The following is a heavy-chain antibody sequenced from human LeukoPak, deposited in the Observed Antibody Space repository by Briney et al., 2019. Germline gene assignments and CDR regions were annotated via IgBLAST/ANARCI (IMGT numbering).Heavy chain of an antibody. Sequence: PSETLSLTRAVYGGSFSGYYWSWIRQPPGKGLEWIGEINHSGSTNYNPSLKSRVTISVDTSKNQFSLKLSSVTAADTAVYYCARGRVLEMATITEYFDYWGQGTLVTVSS. CDR1: GGSFSGYY. J-gene: IGHJ4*02. V-gene: IGHV4-34*01. CDR2: INHSGST. D-gene: IGHD5-24*01. CDR3: ARGRVLEMATITEYFDY.